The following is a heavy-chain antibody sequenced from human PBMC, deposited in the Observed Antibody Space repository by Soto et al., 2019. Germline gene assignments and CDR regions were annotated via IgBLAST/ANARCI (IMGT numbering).Heavy chain of an antibody. CDR2: INQDGSAK. CDR1: GFSFKNYY. V-gene: IGHV3-7*05. J-gene: IGHJ4*02. Sequence: EVQLVASGGGLVQPRGSLSLSWAASGFSFKNYYMVWVRQAPGRGLEWVANINQDGSAKYYVDSVKARFTISRDNAKSSLYLQINSLRADDTATYFCGRGFGGTHWGQGSLVTVSS. CDR3: GRGFGGTH. D-gene: IGHD2-15*01.